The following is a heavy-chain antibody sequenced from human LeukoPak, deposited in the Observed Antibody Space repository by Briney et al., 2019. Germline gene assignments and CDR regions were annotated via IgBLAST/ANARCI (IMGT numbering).Heavy chain of an antibody. Sequence: SVRVSCKASGGTFSIYAISWVRQAPGQGGERMGGIIPIFGTANYAQKFQGRVTITADKSTSTAYMELSSLRSEDTAVYYCARDHSSSWHNRTYYYYYMDVWGKGTTVTVSS. D-gene: IGHD6-13*01. J-gene: IGHJ6*03. CDR1: GGTFSIYA. V-gene: IGHV1-69*06. CDR3: ARDHSSSWHNRTYYYYYMDV. CDR2: IIPIFGTA.